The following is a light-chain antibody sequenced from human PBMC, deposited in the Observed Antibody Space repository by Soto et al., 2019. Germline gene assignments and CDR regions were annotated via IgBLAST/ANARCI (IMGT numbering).Light chain of an antibody. J-gene: IGKJ4*01. CDR1: QSVLYSSDTKNY. CDR2: WAS. CDR3: QQYYKTPLT. V-gene: IGKV4-1*01. Sequence: DIVMTQSPDSLAVSLGERATINCKSSQSVLYSSDTKNYLAWYQQKPGQSPKLLFYWASTRESGVPARFSGRGSGTDFSLTISSLQAEDVAVYFYQQYYKTPLTFGGGTKVEIK.